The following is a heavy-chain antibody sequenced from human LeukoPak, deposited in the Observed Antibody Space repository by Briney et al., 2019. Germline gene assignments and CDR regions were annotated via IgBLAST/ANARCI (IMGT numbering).Heavy chain of an antibody. V-gene: IGHV6-1*01. CDR3: ARERGGPTCFDY. CDR2: TYYRSSWIY. Sequence: SQTLSLTCAISGDSLSNAGTTWGWIRQSPSRGLEWLGRTYYRSSWIYDYAPSVRSRIVINPDTSKNLFSLQLDSVTAEDTAVYYCARERGGPTCFDYWGQGTPVTVSS. J-gene: IGHJ4*02. D-gene: IGHD3-10*02. CDR1: GDSLSNAGTT.